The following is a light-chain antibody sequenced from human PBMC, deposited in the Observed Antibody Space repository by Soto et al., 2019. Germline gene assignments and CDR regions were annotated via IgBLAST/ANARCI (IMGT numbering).Light chain of an antibody. Sequence: EIVLTQSPGTLSLSAGERASVSCRASQSVYTSYLAWFQQKPGQAPRLLIYGASNRATGIPDRFSGSGSGTDFTLTITRLEPEDFAVYFCHQSGNSPYTFGQGTKVDIK. J-gene: IGKJ2*01. CDR2: GAS. CDR3: HQSGNSPYT. CDR1: QSVYTSY. V-gene: IGKV3-20*01.